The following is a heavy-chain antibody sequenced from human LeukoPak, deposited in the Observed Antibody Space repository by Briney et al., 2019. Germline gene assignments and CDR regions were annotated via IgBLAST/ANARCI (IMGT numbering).Heavy chain of an antibody. Sequence: PGGSLRLSCAASGFTFSTYAMSWVRQAPGKGLEWASAISNNGDYTYYVDSVKGRFTISRDNSRNTLYLQMNSLRAEDTAVYSCAKGESNWGTSPPFDYWGQGTLVTVSS. CDR3: AKGESNWGTSPPFDY. J-gene: IGHJ4*02. CDR1: GFTFSTYA. V-gene: IGHV3-23*05. CDR2: ISNNGDYT. D-gene: IGHD7-27*01.